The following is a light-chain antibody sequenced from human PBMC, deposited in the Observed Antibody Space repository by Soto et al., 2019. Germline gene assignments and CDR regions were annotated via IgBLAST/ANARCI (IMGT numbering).Light chain of an antibody. Sequence: DIQMTQSPSSLSASVGDRVTSSCRASQGISDYLSWFQQKPGEAPKLLINTASTLQSGVPIRLSGAGSRTHFSLTISGLQPEDSATYYCQQTYSFPWTFGQGTRVDIK. CDR3: QQTYSFPWT. J-gene: IGKJ1*01. CDR1: QGISDY. CDR2: TAS. V-gene: IGKV1-39*01.